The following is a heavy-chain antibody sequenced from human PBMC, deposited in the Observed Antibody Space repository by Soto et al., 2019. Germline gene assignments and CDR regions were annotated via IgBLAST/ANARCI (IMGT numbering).Heavy chain of an antibody. Sequence: QLTLKESGPTLVTPTQTLTLTCTISGFSLSTSGEGVGWIRQPPGKALECLALLYWDDDKRYSPSLQGRLTIPKDTSKQQVVLTMTSLDPVDTATYYCAHVYGGYENFAYGGQGNLVTVSS. J-gene: IGHJ4*02. CDR2: LYWDDDK. CDR3: AHVYGGYENFAY. CDR1: GFSLSTSGEG. D-gene: IGHD5-12*01. V-gene: IGHV2-5*02.